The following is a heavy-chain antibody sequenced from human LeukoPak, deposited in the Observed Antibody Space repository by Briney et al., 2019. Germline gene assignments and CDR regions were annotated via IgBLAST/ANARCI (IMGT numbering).Heavy chain of an antibody. CDR2: IYHSGSA. CDR3: VRYCSSTTCYTRAVDY. Sequence: SETLSLTCTVSGYSITSGYNWAWIRQPPGKVLEWIGSIYHSGSAYYNPSLKSRVTISVDTSRNQFSLKLSSVTAADTAVYYCVRYCSSTTCYTRAVDYWGQGTLVTVSS. CDR1: GYSITSGYN. V-gene: IGHV4-38-2*02. J-gene: IGHJ4*02. D-gene: IGHD2-2*02.